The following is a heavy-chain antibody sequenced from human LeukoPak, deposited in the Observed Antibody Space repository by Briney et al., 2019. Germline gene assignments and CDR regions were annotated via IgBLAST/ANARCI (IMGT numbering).Heavy chain of an antibody. CDR3: ARDRYNWNDGGDY. D-gene: IGHD1-1*01. CDR1: GGSISSSSYY. J-gene: IGHJ4*02. Sequence: SETLFLTCTVSGGSISSSSYYWGWIRQPPGKGLEWIGSIYYSGSTYYNPSLKSRVTISVDTSKNQFSLKLSSVTAADTAVYYCARDRYNWNDGGDYWGQGTLVTVSS. CDR2: IYYSGST. V-gene: IGHV4-39*07.